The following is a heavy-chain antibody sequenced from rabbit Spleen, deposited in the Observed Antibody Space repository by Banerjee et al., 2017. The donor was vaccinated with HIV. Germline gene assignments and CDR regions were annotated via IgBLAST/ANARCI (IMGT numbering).Heavy chain of an antibody. V-gene: IGHV1S45*01. D-gene: IGHD8-1*01. J-gene: IGHJ6*01. CDR2: IDAGSSTFT. Sequence: QEQLVESGGGLVQPEGSLTLTCKASGIDFSSNAMCWVRQAPGKGLEWIACIDAGSSTFTYYATWAKGRFTISKTSSTTVTLQMTSLTAADTATYFCARDTGSSFSSYGMDLWGQGTLVTVS. CDR1: GIDFSSNA. CDR3: ARDTGSSFSSYGMDL.